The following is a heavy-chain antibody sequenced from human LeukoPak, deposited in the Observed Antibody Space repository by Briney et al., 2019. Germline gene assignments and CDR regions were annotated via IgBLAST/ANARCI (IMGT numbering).Heavy chain of an antibody. CDR1: GGTFSSYA. Sequence: SVKVSCKASGGTFSSYAISWVRQAPGQGLEWMGGIIPIFGTANYAQKFQGRVTITADESTSTACMELSSLRSEDTAVYYCARDKSSGWYPSYYYYYMDVWGKGTTVTVSS. CDR3: ARDKSSGWYPSYYYYYMDV. V-gene: IGHV1-69*13. CDR2: IIPIFGTA. J-gene: IGHJ6*03. D-gene: IGHD6-19*01.